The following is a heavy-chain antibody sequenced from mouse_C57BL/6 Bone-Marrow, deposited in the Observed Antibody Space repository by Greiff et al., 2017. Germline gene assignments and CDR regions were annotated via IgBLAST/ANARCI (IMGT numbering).Heavy chain of an antibody. D-gene: IGHD2-4*01. Sequence: EVQLKESGGGLVKPGGSLKLSCAASGFTFSSYAMSWVRQTPEKRLEWVATISDGGSYTYYPDNVKGRFTISRDNAKNNLYLQMSHLKSEDTAMYYCARSYDYDGFAYWGQGTLVTVSA. CDR3: ARSYDYDGFAY. CDR2: ISDGGSYT. CDR1: GFTFSSYA. V-gene: IGHV5-4*01. J-gene: IGHJ3*01.